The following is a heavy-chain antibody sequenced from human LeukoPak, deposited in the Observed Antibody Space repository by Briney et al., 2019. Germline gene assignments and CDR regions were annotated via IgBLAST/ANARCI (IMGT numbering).Heavy chain of an antibody. J-gene: IGHJ4*02. CDR3: TRLAMDRWSDY. CDR2: IRSKANSYAT. V-gene: IGHV3-73*01. D-gene: IGHD2-15*01. CDR1: GFTFSGSA. Sequence: GGSLRLSCAASGFTFSGSAMHWVRQASGKGLEWVGRIRSKANSYATAYAASVKGRFTISRDDSKNTAYLQVNSLKTEDTAVYYCTRLAMDRWSDYWGQGTLVTVSS.